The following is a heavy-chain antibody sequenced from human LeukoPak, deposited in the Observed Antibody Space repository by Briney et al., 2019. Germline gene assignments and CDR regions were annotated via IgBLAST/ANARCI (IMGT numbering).Heavy chain of an antibody. V-gene: IGHV3-64*01. CDR3: ARTGSGWYSMDV. CDR1: GFTFSSYA. D-gene: IGHD6-19*01. CDR2: MSSNGGIT. J-gene: IGHJ6*02. Sequence: GGSLRLSCAASGFTFSSYAMHWIRQAPGKGLEYVSVMSSNGGITYYANSVKGRFTISRDNSKNTLYLQMGSLRAEVMAVYYCARTGSGWYSMDVWGQGTTVTVSS.